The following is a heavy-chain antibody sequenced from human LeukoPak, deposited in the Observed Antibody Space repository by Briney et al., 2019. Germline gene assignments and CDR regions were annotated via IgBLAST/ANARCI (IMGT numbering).Heavy chain of an antibody. J-gene: IGHJ6*03. Sequence: GGSLRLSCAASGFTFSSYAMGWVRQAPGKGLEWVSSISSSSSYIYYADSVKGRFTISRDNAKNSLYLQMNSLRAEDTAVYYCARETIVVVPAAIASRGYYYYYYMDVWGKGTTVTVSS. CDR3: ARETIVVVPAAIASRGYYYYYYMDV. CDR2: ISSSSSYI. CDR1: GFTFSSYA. V-gene: IGHV3-21*01. D-gene: IGHD2-2*01.